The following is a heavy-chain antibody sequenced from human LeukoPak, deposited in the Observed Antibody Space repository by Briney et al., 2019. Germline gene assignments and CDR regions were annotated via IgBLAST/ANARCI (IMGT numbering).Heavy chain of an antibody. CDR3: ARDRDGTGNYPLDY. V-gene: IGHV3-48*04. CDR1: GFTFSSYS. D-gene: IGHD3-10*01. CDR2: ISSSSSTI. Sequence: GGSLRLSCAASGFTFSSYSMNWVRQAPGKGLEWVSYISSSSSTIYYADSVKGRFTISRDNAKNSLYLQMNSLRAEDTAVYYCARDRDGTGNYPLDYWGQGTLVIVSS. J-gene: IGHJ4*02.